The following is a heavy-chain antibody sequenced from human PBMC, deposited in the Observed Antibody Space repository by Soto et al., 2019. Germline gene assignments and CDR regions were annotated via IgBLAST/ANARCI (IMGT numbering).Heavy chain of an antibody. J-gene: IGHJ4*02. CDR2: IFTSGST. D-gene: IGHD6-13*01. CDR1: SGSISHYY. V-gene: IGHV4-4*07. Sequence: PSETLSLTCTVSSGSISHYYWSWIRQPAGKGLEWIGRIFTSGSTNYNPSLKGRVTMSIDTAKNQFSLKVNSMTAADTAVYYCARYRREAVAGYTLDNWGQGILVTVSS. CDR3: ARYRREAVAGYTLDN.